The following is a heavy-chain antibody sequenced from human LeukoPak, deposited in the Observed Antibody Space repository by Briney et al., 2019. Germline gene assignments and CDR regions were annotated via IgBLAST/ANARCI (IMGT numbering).Heavy chain of an antibody. V-gene: IGHV4-4*02. J-gene: IGHJ5*02. D-gene: IGHD2-2*01. CDR3: ARVGDGRFVVVPAARVDWFDP. Sequence: PSETLSLTCAVSGGSISSSNWWSWVRQPPGKGLEWIGEIYHSGSTNYNPSLKSRVTISVDKSKNQFSLKLSSVTAADTAVYYCARVGDGRFVVVPAARVDWFDPWGQGTLVTVSS. CDR1: GGSISSSNW. CDR2: IYHSGST.